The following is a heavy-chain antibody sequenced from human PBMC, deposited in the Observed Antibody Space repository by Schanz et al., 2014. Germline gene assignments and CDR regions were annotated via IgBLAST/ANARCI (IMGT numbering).Heavy chain of an antibody. CDR1: GFTVSSNY. J-gene: IGHJ4*02. D-gene: IGHD6-13*01. CDR2: ISGSGGST. V-gene: IGHV3-23*04. Sequence: EVQLVESGGGLVQPGGSLRLSCAASGFTVSSNYMSWVRQAPGKGLEWVSVISGSGGSTYYADSVKGRFTISRDNSKNLVVLQMNSLRVDDTAVYYCTKEDATALWYFEHWGQGTLVTVSS. CDR3: TKEDATALWYFEH.